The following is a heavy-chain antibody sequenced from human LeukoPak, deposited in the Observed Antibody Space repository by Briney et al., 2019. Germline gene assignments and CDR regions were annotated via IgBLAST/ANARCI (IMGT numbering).Heavy chain of an antibody. J-gene: IGHJ4*02. CDR3: ARGPHYDILTGYFPY. CDR2: INAGNSNT. V-gene: IGHV1-3*01. Sequence: GASVKVSCKASGYTFTSYAMNWVRQAPGQGLEWMGWINAGNSNTKYSQKFQGRVTITRDTSASTAYMELSSLRSEDTAVYYCARGPHYDILTGYFPYWGQGTLVTVSS. CDR1: GYTFTSYA. D-gene: IGHD3-9*01.